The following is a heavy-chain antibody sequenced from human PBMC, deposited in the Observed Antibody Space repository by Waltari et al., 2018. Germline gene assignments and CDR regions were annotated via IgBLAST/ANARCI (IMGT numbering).Heavy chain of an antibody. V-gene: IGHV3-23*01. CDR3: AKGATGTTGTFDI. J-gene: IGHJ3*02. CDR2: IRGSGGST. Sequence: EVQLLESGGGLVQRGGSLRLSCAASGFTFSSYAMSWVRWAPGKGLEWVSSIRGSGGSTYYADSVKGHFTISRDNSKNTLYLQMNSLRAEDTAVYYCAKGATGTTGTFDIWGQGTMVTVSS. CDR1: GFTFSSYA. D-gene: IGHD1-1*01.